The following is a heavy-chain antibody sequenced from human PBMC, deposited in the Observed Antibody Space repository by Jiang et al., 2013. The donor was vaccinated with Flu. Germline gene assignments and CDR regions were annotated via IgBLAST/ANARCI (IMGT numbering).Heavy chain of an antibody. CDR3: ASGGVGTTPFQH. J-gene: IGHJ1*01. CDR1: GFTFSAYA. V-gene: IGHV3-23*04. CDR2: ISSSGSST. Sequence: VQLVESGGGLVQPGGSLRLSCAASGFTFSAYAMSWVRQAPGKGLEWVSAISSSGSSTYYADSVKGRFTFSRDNSKNTLYLQMNSLRAEDTAIYYCASGGVGTTPFQHWGQGTLVTVTS. D-gene: IGHD1-26*01.